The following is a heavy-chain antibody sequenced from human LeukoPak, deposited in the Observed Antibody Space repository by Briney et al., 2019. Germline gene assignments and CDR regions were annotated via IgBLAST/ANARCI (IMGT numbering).Heavy chain of an antibody. Sequence: SETLSLTCSVSSYSISNGYYWGWVRKPPGKGLEWIGSIYHSGSAYYNPSLKSRATISVDTSENQFSLKLTSVTAADTAVYYCARVEGSHYYYHYYMDVWGTGTTVNVSS. CDR2: IYHSGSA. CDR3: ARVEGSHYYYHYYMDV. J-gene: IGHJ6*03. CDR1: SYSISNGYY. V-gene: IGHV4-38-2*02.